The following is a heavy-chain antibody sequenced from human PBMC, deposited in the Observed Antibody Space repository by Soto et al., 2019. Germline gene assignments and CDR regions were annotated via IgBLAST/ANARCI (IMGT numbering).Heavy chain of an antibody. CDR3: ERHPFNYGDYGDRYYYYMDV. Sequence: SETLSLTCTVSGASISSYYWTWIRQPPGKGLEWIGYIYYSGSTNYNPSLKSRVTISVDTSKNQFSLKLSSVTAADTAVYYCERHPFNYGDYGDRYYYYMDVWGKGTTVTVSS. CDR1: GASISSYY. V-gene: IGHV4-59*08. CDR2: IYYSGST. D-gene: IGHD4-17*01. J-gene: IGHJ6*03.